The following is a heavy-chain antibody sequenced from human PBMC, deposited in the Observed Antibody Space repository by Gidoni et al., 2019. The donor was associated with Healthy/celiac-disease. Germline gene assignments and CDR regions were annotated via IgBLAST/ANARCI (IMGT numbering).Heavy chain of an antibody. CDR1: AGPVSSYY. Sequence: QVQLQESGPGLVKPLESLSLTYAVSAGPVSSYYWSWIRQPPGKGLEWIGYIYYRGSTHDNPSLKSRVTISVDTSKNQFSLKLSSVTAADTAVYYCARGGHVDTDNTADWYFDLWGRGTLVTVSS. CDR3: ARGGHVDTDNTADWYFDL. V-gene: IGHV4-59*02. D-gene: IGHD5-18*01. J-gene: IGHJ2*01. CDR2: IYYRGST.